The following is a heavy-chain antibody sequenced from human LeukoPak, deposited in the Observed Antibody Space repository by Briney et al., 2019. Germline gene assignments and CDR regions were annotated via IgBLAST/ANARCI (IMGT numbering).Heavy chain of an antibody. Sequence: GESLKISCQGSGYSFTNYWIGWVRQMPGKGLELMGTIYPGDSDPRYSPSFQGQVTISADKSISTAYLQWSSLKASDTAMYYCARWDRTGYCSNTNCHTLHYYYYMDVWGKGTTVTVSS. CDR3: ARWDRTGYCSNTNCHTLHYYYYMDV. D-gene: IGHD2-2*01. CDR1: GYSFTNYW. V-gene: IGHV5-51*01. CDR2: IYPGDSDP. J-gene: IGHJ6*03.